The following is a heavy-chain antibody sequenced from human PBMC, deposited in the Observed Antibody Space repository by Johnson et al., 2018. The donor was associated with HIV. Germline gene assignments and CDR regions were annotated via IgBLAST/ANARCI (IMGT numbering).Heavy chain of an antibody. CDR2: IWHDGRDV. V-gene: IGHV3-33*03. Sequence: QVQLVESGGGVVQPGTSLRLSCAASGFTFSSHCIHWVRQAPGKGLEWVAFIWHDGRDVYYADSVKGRFTVSRDNSKNAVYLQMNSLGAGDTAVYYCAKDQHGPLVPTVMRDDAFDIWGQGTMVTVSS. CDR1: GFTFSSHC. CDR3: AKDQHGPLVPTVMRDDAFDI. J-gene: IGHJ3*02. D-gene: IGHD5-12*01.